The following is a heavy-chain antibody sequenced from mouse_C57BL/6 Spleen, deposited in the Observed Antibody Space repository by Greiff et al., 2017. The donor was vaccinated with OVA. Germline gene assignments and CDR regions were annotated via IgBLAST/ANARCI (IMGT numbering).Heavy chain of an antibody. CDR2: ISSGGDYI. CDR1: GFTFSSYA. J-gene: IGHJ2*01. D-gene: IGHD2-4*01. V-gene: IGHV5-9-1*02. Sequence: EVQVVESGEGLVKPGGSLKLSCAASGFTFSSYAMSWVRQTPEKRLEWVAYISSGGDYIYYADTVKGRFTISRDNARNTLYLQMSSLKSEDTAMYYCTRGRNDYDYFDYWGQGTTLTVSS. CDR3: TRGRNDYDYFDY.